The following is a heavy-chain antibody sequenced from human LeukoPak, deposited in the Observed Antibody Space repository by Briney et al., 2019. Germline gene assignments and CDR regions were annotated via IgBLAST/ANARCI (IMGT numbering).Heavy chain of an antibody. CDR3: AKNSGIWSF. CDR1: GFTFSSLW. V-gene: IGHV3-23*01. J-gene: IGHJ4*02. D-gene: IGHD1-26*01. CDR2: ISGTGDT. Sequence: GGSLRLSCAASGFTFSSLWMTWVRQAPGKGREWLSTISGTGDTYSADSVRGRFTISRDNTNTTLYLQMNSLRAEDTATYYCAKNSGIWSFWGQGALVTVSS.